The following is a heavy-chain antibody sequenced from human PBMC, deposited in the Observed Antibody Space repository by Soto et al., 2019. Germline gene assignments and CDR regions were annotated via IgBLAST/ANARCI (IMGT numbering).Heavy chain of an antibody. D-gene: IGHD6-25*01. CDR3: AQRLGSRGSFDY. Sequence: VSGPTLVNPTQTLTLTCTFSGFSLRTSGVGVGWIRQPPGKAPEWLALIYWNDDKRYSPSLKSRLTITKDTSKNQVVLTMTDMDPVDTGTYYCAQRLGSRGSFDYWGQGSLVTVSS. V-gene: IGHV2-5*01. CDR2: IYWNDDK. CDR1: GFSLRTSGVG. J-gene: IGHJ4*02.